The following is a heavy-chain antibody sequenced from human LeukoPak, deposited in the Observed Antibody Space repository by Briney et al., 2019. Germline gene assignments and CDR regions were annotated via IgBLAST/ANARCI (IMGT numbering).Heavy chain of an antibody. V-gene: IGHV4-39*07. J-gene: IGHJ4*02. CDR3: VRDGIMNTFGGIIPNDY. CDR1: RDSISGHIYY. CDR2: VYYRGNT. Sequence: SETLSLTCTVSRDSISGHIYYWGWIRRPPGKGLEWIGSVYYRGNTYYNPSLRSRVTLSVDTSKNQFSLKLNSVTAADTALYYCVRDGIMNTFGGIIPNDYWGQGTLVTVSS. D-gene: IGHD3-16*02.